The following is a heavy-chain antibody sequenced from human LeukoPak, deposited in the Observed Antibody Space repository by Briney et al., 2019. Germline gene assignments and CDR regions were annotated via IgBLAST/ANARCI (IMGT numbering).Heavy chain of an antibody. D-gene: IGHD4-17*01. CDR2: IIPIFGTA. J-gene: IGHJ4*02. CDR1: GGTFSSYA. CDR3: AKESPTDYGDYQPSGN. V-gene: IGHV1-69*05. Sequence: ASVKVSCKASGGTFSSYAISWVRQAPGQGLEWMGRIIPIFGTANYAQKFQGRVTITTDESTSTAYMELSSLRSEDTAVYYCAKESPTDYGDYQPSGNWGQGTLVTVSS.